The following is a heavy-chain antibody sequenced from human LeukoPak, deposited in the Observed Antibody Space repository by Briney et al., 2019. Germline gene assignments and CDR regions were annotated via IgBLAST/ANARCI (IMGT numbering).Heavy chain of an antibody. CDR3: AREALSRRTPYWYFDL. J-gene: IGHJ2*01. CDR1: EFTFSDYY. CDR2: ISNDGRTI. V-gene: IGHV3-11*01. Sequence: GGSLRLSCAASEFTFSDYYMSWIRQAPGKGLEWISYISNDGRTIFSADSVKGRFSISRDNAKNSLFLQMKSLRVEDTAVYYCAREALSRRTPYWYFDLWGRGTLVTVS. D-gene: IGHD1-14*01.